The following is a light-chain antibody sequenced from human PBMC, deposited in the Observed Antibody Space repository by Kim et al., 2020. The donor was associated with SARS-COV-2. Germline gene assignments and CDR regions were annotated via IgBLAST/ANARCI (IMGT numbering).Light chain of an antibody. J-gene: IGLJ2*01. V-gene: IGLV6-57*03. CDR1: SGGIASNY. CDR3: KSYDSSNHVV. Sequence: TVTNPCTRSSGGIASNYVQWYQQRPGSAPTTVIYEDNQRPSGVPDRFSGSIDSSSSSASLTISGLKTEDEADYYCKSYDSSNHVVFGGGTQLTVL. CDR2: EDN.